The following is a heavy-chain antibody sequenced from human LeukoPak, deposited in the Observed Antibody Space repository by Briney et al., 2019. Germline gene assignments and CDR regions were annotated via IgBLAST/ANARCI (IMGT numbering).Heavy chain of an antibody. CDR1: GYSFSYYW. Sequence: GESLKISCKGAGYSFSYYWIAWVRQMPGKGLESMGIIYPDDSDTRYSPSFQGQVTISVDKSIYTAYLQWRSLKASDTAIYYCARFHTGCLDFWGQGTLVTVSS. V-gene: IGHV5-51*01. D-gene: IGHD6-19*01. J-gene: IGHJ4*02. CDR3: ARFHTGCLDF. CDR2: IYPDDSDT.